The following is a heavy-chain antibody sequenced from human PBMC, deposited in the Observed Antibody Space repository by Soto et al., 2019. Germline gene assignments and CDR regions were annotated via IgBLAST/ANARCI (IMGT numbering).Heavy chain of an antibody. CDR3: AKGALYYYDSSGYPGDVFYY. D-gene: IGHD3-22*01. CDR1: GFTFSSYG. Sequence: GGSLRLSCAASGFTFSSYGMHWVRQAPGKGLEWVAVISYDGSNKYYADSVKGRFTISRDNSKNTLYLQMNSLRAEDTAVYYCAKGALYYYDSSGYPGDVFYYWGQGTLVTVSS. CDR2: ISYDGSNK. J-gene: IGHJ4*02. V-gene: IGHV3-30*18.